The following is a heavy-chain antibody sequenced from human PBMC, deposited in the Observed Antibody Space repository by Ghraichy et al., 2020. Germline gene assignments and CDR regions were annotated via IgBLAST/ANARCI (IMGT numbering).Heavy chain of an antibody. CDR1: GGYMSDDY. CDR3: ARDHDSA. J-gene: IGHJ5*02. Sequence: GSLSLTCTVSGGYMSDDYWSWIRQPAGKGLEWLGRIYTTGGTDYNPSLMSRVSIAIDKSKNQFSLRLSSVTVADTAVYYCARDHDSAWGQGTLVTVSS. V-gene: IGHV4-4*07. CDR2: IYTTGGT. D-gene: IGHD4-11*01.